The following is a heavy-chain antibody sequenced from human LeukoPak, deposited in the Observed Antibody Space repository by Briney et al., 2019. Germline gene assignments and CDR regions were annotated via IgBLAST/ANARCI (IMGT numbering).Heavy chain of an antibody. Sequence: PGGSLRLSCAASGFTFRSYWMRWVRQAPGKGLEWVANIKQDGSEKNYVDSVKGRFTISRDNAKNSLYLQMNSLRAEDTAVYYCARLVGQLGDYWGQGTLVTVSS. J-gene: IGHJ4*02. D-gene: IGHD6-6*01. V-gene: IGHV3-7*03. CDR3: ARLVGQLGDY. CDR2: IKQDGSEK. CDR1: GFTFRSYW.